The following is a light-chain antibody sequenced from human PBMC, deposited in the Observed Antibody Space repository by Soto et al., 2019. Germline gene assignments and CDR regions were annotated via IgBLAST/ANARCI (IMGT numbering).Light chain of an antibody. V-gene: IGKV1-39*01. Sequence: DIQMTQSPPSLSASVGDTVTITCRASQSISVHLNWYQQKPGKVPKLLLYAASNLQSGVPSRFSGSGSETDFALTISSLQTEDFATYYCQQSYITPYTFGQGTKLQIK. CDR1: QSISVH. CDR2: AAS. CDR3: QQSYITPYT. J-gene: IGKJ2*01.